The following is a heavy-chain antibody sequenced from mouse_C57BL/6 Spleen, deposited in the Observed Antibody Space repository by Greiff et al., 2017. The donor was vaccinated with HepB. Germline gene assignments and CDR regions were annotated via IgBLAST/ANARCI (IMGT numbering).Heavy chain of an antibody. J-gene: IGHJ2*01. CDR1: GYTFTSYW. D-gene: IGHD1-2*01. Sequence: VQLQQPGAELVMPGASVKLSCKASGYTFTSYWMHWVKQRPGQGLEWIGEIDPSDSYTNYNQKFKGKSTLTVDKSSSTAYMQLSSLTSEDSAVYYCARFYGGTSTGYFDYWGQGTTLTVSS. CDR3: ARFYGGTSTGYFDY. CDR2: IDPSDSYT. V-gene: IGHV1-69*01.